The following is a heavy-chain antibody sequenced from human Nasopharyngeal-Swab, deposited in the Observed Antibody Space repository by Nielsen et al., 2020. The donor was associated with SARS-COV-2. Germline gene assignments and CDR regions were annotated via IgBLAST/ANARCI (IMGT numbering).Heavy chain of an antibody. CDR3: ARARYSSGWYVDY. D-gene: IGHD6-19*01. CDR2: INPNSGGT. V-gene: IGHV1-2*02. CDR1: GYTFTGYY. J-gene: IGHJ4*02. Sequence: ASVKVSCKASGYTFTGYYMHWVRQAPGQGLEWMGWINPNSGGTNYAQKFQGRVTMTRDTSISTAYTELSRLRSDDTAVYYCARARYSSGWYVDYWGQGTLVTVSS.